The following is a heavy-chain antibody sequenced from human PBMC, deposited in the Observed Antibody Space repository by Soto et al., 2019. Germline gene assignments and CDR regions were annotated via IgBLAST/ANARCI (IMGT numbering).Heavy chain of an antibody. CDR1: GFTFSSYS. D-gene: IGHD5-18*01. CDR3: ASWGHVDTATDFDY. CDR2: ISSSSSTI. J-gene: IGHJ4*02. Sequence: PGGSLRLSCAASGFTFSSYSMNWVRQAPGKGLEWVSYISSSSSTIYYADSVKGRFTISRDNAKNSLYLQMNSLRDEDTAVYYCASWGHVDTATDFDYWGQGTLVTVSS. V-gene: IGHV3-48*02.